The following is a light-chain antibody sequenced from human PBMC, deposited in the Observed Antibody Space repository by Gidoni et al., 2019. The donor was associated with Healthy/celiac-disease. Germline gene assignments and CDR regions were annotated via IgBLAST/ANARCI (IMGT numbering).Light chain of an antibody. CDR2: KDS. J-gene: IGLJ2*01. CDR3: QSADSSGTYVV. Sequence: SYALTQPPPVSVSPGQTARITCSGDALPKQYAYWYQQKPGQAPVLVRYKDSERPSGITERFSGSSSGTTGTLTISGVQAEDEADYYCQSADSSGTYVVFGGGTKLTVL. V-gene: IGLV3-25*03. CDR1: ALPKQY.